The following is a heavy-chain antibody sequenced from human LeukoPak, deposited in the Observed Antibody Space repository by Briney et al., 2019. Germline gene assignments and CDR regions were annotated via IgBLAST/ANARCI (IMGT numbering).Heavy chain of an antibody. D-gene: IGHD1-20*01. Sequence: PGGSLRLSCAASGFTFDDYAMPWVRQAPGKGLEWVSGISWNSGSIGYADSVKGRFTISRDNAKNSLYLQMNSLRAEDTALYYCAKDSGYNWNYFDYWGQGILVTVSS. CDR1: GFTFDDYA. CDR2: ISWNSGSI. CDR3: AKDSGYNWNYFDY. V-gene: IGHV3-9*01. J-gene: IGHJ4*02.